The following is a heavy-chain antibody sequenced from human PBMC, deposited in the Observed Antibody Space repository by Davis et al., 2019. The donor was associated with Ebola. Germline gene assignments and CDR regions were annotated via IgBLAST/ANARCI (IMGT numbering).Heavy chain of an antibody. J-gene: IGHJ4*02. D-gene: IGHD2-15*01. CDR3: TGSGGSAGDY. Sequence: GGSLRLSCAASGFTFSGSAMHWVRQASGKGLEWVSRIRSKANSYATAYAASVKGRFTISRDDSKNTAYLQMNSLKTEDTAVYYCTGSGGSAGDYWGQGTLVTVSS. CDR1: GFTFSGSA. CDR2: IRSKANSYAT. V-gene: IGHV3-73*01.